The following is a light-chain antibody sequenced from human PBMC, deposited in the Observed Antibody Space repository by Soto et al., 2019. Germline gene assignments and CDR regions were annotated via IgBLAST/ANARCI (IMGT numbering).Light chain of an antibody. Sequence: EIVLTQSPGTLSLSPGKRDTLSCRASQSVSSSYLAWYQQKPGQTPRLLIYGASSRATGIPDRFSGSGSGTDFTLTISRLEPEDFAVYYCQQYGSSTPWTFGQGTKVDIK. V-gene: IGKV3-20*01. CDR1: QSVSSSY. CDR3: QQYGSSTPWT. CDR2: GAS. J-gene: IGKJ1*01.